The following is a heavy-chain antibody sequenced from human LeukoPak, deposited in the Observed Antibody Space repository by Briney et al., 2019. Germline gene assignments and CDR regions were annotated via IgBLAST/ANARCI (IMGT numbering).Heavy chain of an antibody. CDR1: GYTFSQYG. CDR3: VREARTMWLANPQRYFER. V-gene: IGHV1-18*01. J-gene: IGHJ4*02. Sequence: ASVKVSCRASGYTFSQYGISWVRQAPGQGLEWMGWIDTYNGNTNSAPKFQGRVTMTRDTSTSTAYMELRGLRSDDTAVYYCVREARTMWLANPQRYFERWGQGTLVTVSS. D-gene: IGHD5-12*01. CDR2: IDTYNGNT.